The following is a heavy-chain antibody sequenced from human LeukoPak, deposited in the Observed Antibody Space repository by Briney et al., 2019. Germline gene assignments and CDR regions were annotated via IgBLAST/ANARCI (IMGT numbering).Heavy chain of an antibody. CDR2: ISYDGSNK. D-gene: IGHD3-22*01. Sequence: GGSLRLSCAAPGFTFSSYGMHWVRQAPGKGLEWVAVISYDGSNKYYADSVKGRFTISRDNSKNTLYLQMNSLRAEDTAVYYCAREDYYDSSGTPEFDYWGQGTLVTVSS. CDR1: GFTFSSYG. CDR3: AREDYYDSSGTPEFDY. V-gene: IGHV3-30*03. J-gene: IGHJ4*02.